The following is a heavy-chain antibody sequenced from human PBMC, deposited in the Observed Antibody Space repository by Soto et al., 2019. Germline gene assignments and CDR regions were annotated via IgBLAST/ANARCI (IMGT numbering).Heavy chain of an antibody. D-gene: IGHD7-27*01. V-gene: IGHV3-9*01. CDR2: ISWNSGSI. J-gene: IGHJ3*02. CDR3: TKVRTGLGMNTDAFDI. CDR1: GFTFDDYA. Sequence: GGSLRLSCAASGFTFDDYAMHWVRQAPGKGLEWVSGISWNSGSIGYADSVKGRFTISRDNAKNSLYLPMNSLRAEDTALYYCTKVRTGLGMNTDAFDIWGQGTMVTVSS.